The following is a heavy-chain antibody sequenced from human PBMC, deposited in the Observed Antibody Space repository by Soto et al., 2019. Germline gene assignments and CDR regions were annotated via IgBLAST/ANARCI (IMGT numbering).Heavy chain of an antibody. D-gene: IGHD2-15*01. CDR1: EFTLRDDW. CDR3: TTRPSGGSF. V-gene: IGHV3-15*01. J-gene: IGHJ4*02. Sequence: EVQLVESGGGLVKPGGSLRLSCVASEFTLRDDWMSWVRQAPGKGLEWVGRVKSRADGGTVDYAATVKGRFTISRDDSKNTLFLQMDSLKVEDTAVYFCTTRPSGGSFWGRGTLVTVSS. CDR2: VKSRADGGTV.